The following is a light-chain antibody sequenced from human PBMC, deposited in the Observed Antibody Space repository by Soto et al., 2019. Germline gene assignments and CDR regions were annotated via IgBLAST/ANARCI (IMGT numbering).Light chain of an antibody. V-gene: IGKV3-20*01. CDR3: QQYGSSSWT. CDR1: QSVSSSY. J-gene: IGKJ1*01. CDR2: AAS. Sequence: EIVLTQSPGTLSSSPGERATLSCRASQSVSSSYLAWYQQKPGQAPRLLIYAASSRATGIPDRFSGSGSGTAVTLTISRLEPEDFAVYYCQQYGSSSWTFGQGTKVEI.